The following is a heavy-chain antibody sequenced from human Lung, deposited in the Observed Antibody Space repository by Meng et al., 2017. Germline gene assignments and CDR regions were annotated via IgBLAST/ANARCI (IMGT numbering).Heavy chain of an antibody. J-gene: IGHJ4*02. V-gene: IGHV1-69*10. CDR2: IIPVLGIA. CDR1: GGTFTTYT. Sequence: QVQLVQSGAEVKKPGSSVTVPCKASGGTFTTYTFNWVRQAPGHGLDWMGQIIPVLGIANYAQKFQGRVTITADKSTSTAYMELSSLTHDDTAIYFCATEYCGSTSCYVDFWGQGTLVTVSS. CDR3: ATEYCGSTSCYVDF. D-gene: IGHD2-2*01.